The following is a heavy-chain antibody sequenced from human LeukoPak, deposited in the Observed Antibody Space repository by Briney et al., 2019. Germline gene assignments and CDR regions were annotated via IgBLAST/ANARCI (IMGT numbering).Heavy chain of an antibody. D-gene: IGHD3-10*01. CDR2: IIPIFGTA. J-gene: IGHJ5*02. Sequence: VASVKVSCKASGGTFSSYAISWVRQAPGQGLEWMGGIIPIFGTANYAQKFQGRVTITADKFTSTAYMELSSLRSEDTAVYYCARSTYYYGSGSYYNVHWFDPWGQGTLVTVSS. CDR3: ARSTYYYGSGSYYNVHWFDP. V-gene: IGHV1-69*06. CDR1: GGTFSSYA.